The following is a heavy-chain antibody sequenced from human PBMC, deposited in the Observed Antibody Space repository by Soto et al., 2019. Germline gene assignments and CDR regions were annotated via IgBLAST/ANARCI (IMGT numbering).Heavy chain of an antibody. CDR1: GGSFIGYY. Sequence: PSETLSLTCAVSGGSFIGYYCIFSRHSPLKGLEWIGEINQSGTTNYSPSLKSRVNMSVDTSKNQFSLRLNSVTAADTAMYYCARGSRPRTSIVNQRQCFYSYWGQGALVTVSS. CDR2: INQSGTT. V-gene: IGHV4-34*01. D-gene: IGHD3-22*01. CDR3: ARGSRPRTSIVNQRQCFYSY. J-gene: IGHJ1*01.